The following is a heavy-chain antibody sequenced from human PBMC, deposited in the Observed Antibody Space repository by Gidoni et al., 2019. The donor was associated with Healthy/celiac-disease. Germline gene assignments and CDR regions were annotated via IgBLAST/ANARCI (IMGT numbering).Heavy chain of an antibody. V-gene: IGHV3-21*01. CDR1: GFTFSSYS. J-gene: IGHJ5*02. Sequence: EVQLVESGGGLVKPGGSLRLSCAASGFTFSSYSMNWVRQAPGKGLEWVSSISSSSSYIYYADSVKGRFTISRDNAKNSLYLQMNSLRAEDTAVYYCARVNGWYYDSSGYNWFDPWGQGTLVTVSS. CDR2: ISSSSSYI. CDR3: ARVNGWYYDSSGYNWFDP. D-gene: IGHD3-22*01.